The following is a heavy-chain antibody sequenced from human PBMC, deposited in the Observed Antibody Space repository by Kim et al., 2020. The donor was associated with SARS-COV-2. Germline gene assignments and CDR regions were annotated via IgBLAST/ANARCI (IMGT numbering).Heavy chain of an antibody. CDR2: ISYDGSNK. J-gene: IGHJ6*02. CDR1: GFTFSSYG. V-gene: IGHV3-30*18. CDR3: AKGKAAVTRSVYYYYGMDV. Sequence: GGSLRLSCAASGFTFSSYGMHWVRQAPGKGLEWVAVISYDGSNKYYADSVKGRFTISRDNSKNTLYLQMNSLRAEDTAVYYCAKGKAAVTRSVYYYYGMDVWGQGTTVTVSS. D-gene: IGHD6-13*01.